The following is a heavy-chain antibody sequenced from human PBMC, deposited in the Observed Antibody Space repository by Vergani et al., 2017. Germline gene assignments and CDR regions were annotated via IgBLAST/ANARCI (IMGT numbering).Heavy chain of an antibody. J-gene: IGHJ4*02. CDR1: GFTFSDYY. CDR3: ARDLAIAAADEYYFDY. CDR2: ISSSSSYT. D-gene: IGHD6-13*01. V-gene: IGHV3-11*06. Sequence: QVQLVESGGGLVKPGGSLRLSCAASGFTFSDYYMSWIRQAPGKGLEWVSYISSSSSYTNYADSVKGRFNISRDNAKNSLYLQMNSLRAEDTAVYYCARDLAIAAADEYYFDYWGQGTLVTVSS.